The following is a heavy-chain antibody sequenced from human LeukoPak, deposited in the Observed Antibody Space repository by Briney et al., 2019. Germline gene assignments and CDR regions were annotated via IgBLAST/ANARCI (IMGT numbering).Heavy chain of an antibody. CDR3: ARDLRRGGYCSSTSCYPGGY. V-gene: IGHV1-18*01. CDR2: ISAYNGNT. D-gene: IGHD2-2*01. J-gene: IGHJ4*02. CDR1: GYTFTSYG. Sequence: ASVKVSCKASGYTFTSYGISWVRQAPGQGLEWMGWISAYNGNTNYAQKLQGRVTMTTDTSTSTAYMELRSLRSDDTAVYYCARDLRRGGYCSSTSCYPGGYWGQGTLVTVSS.